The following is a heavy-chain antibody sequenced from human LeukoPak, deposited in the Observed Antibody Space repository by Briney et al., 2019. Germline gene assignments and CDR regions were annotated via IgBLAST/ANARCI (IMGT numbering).Heavy chain of an antibody. D-gene: IGHD3-16*01. CDR2: IYYSGST. CDR1: GGSMSNYY. Sequence: SETLSLTCSVSGGSMSNYYWNWIRQPPGKGLEWIAYIYYSGSTNYNPSLRSRVTISVDTSKNQFSLKLSSVTAADTAVYYCASSIYSDYVWGPPLTWGQGTLVTVSS. V-gene: IGHV4-59*01. J-gene: IGHJ5*02. CDR3: ASSIYSDYVWGPPLT.